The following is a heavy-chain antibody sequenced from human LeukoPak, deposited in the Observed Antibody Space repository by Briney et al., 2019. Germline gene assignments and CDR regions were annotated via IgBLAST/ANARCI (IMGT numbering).Heavy chain of an antibody. V-gene: IGHV4-34*01. Sequence: PSETLSLTCAVYGGSFSGYYWSWIRQPPGKGLEWIGEINHSGSTNYNPSLKSRVTISVDTSKNQFSLKLGSVTAADTAVYYCARAGGYYYGGSDYWGQGTLVTVSS. D-gene: IGHD3-22*01. CDR3: ARAGGYYYGGSDY. CDR2: INHSGST. J-gene: IGHJ4*02. CDR1: GGSFSGYY.